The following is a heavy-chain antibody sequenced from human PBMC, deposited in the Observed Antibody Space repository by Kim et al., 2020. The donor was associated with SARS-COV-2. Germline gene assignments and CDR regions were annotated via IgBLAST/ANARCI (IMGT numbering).Heavy chain of an antibody. CDR3: AKEGAASYSYYSYMDV. Sequence: GGSLRLSCAASGFTFSSYGMHWVRQAPGKGLEWVAVISYDGSNKYYADSVKGRFTISRDNSKHTLYLQMNSLRAEDTAVYYCAKEGAASYSYYSYMDVWG. V-gene: IGHV3-30*18. CDR1: GFTFSSYG. J-gene: IGHJ6*03. CDR2: ISYDGSNK. D-gene: IGHD5-18*01.